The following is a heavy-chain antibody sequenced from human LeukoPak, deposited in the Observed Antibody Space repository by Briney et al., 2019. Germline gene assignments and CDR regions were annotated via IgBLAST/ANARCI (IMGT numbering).Heavy chain of an antibody. V-gene: IGHV3-23*01. Sequence: PGGSLRLSCAASGFTFSSYAMSWVRQAPGKGLEWVSAISGSGGSTYYADSVKGRFTISRDNSKNALYLQMNSLRAEDTAVYYCAKDVEAAGTLVPSDYWGQGTLVTVSS. CDR1: GFTFSSYA. J-gene: IGHJ4*02. CDR2: ISGSGGST. CDR3: AKDVEAAGTLVPSDY. D-gene: IGHD6-13*01.